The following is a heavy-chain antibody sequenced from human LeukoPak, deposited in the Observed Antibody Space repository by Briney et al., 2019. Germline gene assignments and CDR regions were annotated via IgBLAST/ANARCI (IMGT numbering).Heavy chain of an antibody. V-gene: IGHV3-74*01. CDR2: IKTDGSST. CDR1: GFTFSNYW. J-gene: IGHJ4*02. D-gene: IGHD6-13*01. CDR3: AKSAAAAGHRFDY. Sequence: GGSLRLSCAASGFTFSNYWMHWVRQAPGKGLVWVSRIKTDGSSTIYADSVKGRFTISRDNAKNTLYLQMNSLRAEDTAVYYCAKSAAAAGHRFDYWGQGTLVTVSS.